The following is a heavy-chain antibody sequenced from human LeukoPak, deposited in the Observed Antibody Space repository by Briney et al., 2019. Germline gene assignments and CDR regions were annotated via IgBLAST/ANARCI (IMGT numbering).Heavy chain of an antibody. CDR1: GGTFSSYA. V-gene: IGHV1-69*04. Sequence: SVKVSCKASGGTFSSYAISWVRQAPGQGLEWMGRIIPILGIASYAQKFTITADKSTSTAYMELSSLRSEDTAVYYCATPNYYDSSGYYSNAFDIWGQGTMVTVSS. D-gene: IGHD3-22*01. J-gene: IGHJ3*02. CDR3: ATPNYYDSSGYYSNAFDI. CDR2: IIPILGIA.